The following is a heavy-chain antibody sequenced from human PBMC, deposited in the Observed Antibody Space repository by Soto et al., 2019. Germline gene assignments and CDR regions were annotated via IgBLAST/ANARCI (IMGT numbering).Heavy chain of an antibody. CDR3: ARHYYHALDS. CDR2: ISGSGGST. Sequence: PGGSLRLSCAASGFTFSSYAMSWVRQAPGKGLEWVSAISGSGGSTYYADSVKGRFTVSRDNAENSLALQMTSLRAEDTAVYYCARHYYHALDSWGLGTLVTVSS. V-gene: IGHV3-23*01. D-gene: IGHD3-10*01. J-gene: IGHJ4*02. CDR1: GFTFSSYA.